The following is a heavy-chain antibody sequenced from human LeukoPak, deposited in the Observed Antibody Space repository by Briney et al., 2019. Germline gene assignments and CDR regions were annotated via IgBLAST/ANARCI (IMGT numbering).Heavy chain of an antibody. J-gene: IGHJ4*02. CDR3: ATPRGSGSYLAFDY. Sequence: GGSLRLSCAASGFTFSNYWMHWVRQAPGKGLVWVSRVNSDGSSTSYADPVKGRFTISRDNAKNTLYLQMNSLRAEDTAVYYCATPRGSGSYLAFDYWGQGTLVTVSS. CDR2: VNSDGSST. CDR1: GFTFSNYW. D-gene: IGHD1-26*01. V-gene: IGHV3-74*01.